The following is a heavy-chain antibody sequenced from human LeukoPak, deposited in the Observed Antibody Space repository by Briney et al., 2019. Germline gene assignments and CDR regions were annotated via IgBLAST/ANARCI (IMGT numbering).Heavy chain of an antibody. CDR3: TRVGARPRWLQWDPAFDY. J-gene: IGHJ4*02. V-gene: IGHV3-15*01. Sequence: GGSLRLSCVASGFTFSNAWMNWVRQAPGKGLEWVGRIKSETDGGTTDYAPPVKGRFTISRDDSKNTLYLQMNSLKTEDTAVYYCTRVGARPRWLQWDPAFDYWGQGTLVTVSS. CDR1: GFTFSNAW. CDR2: IKSETDGGTT. D-gene: IGHD5-24*01.